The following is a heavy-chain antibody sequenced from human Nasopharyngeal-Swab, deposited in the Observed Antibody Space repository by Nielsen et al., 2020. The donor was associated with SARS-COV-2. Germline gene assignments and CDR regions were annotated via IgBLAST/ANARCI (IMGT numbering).Heavy chain of an antibody. D-gene: IGHD3-16*01. V-gene: IGHV2-70*11. Sequence: SGPTLVKPPQTLTLTCTLSGFSLSTSGMCVSWIRQPPGKALEWLARIDWDDDKYYSTSLKTRLTISKDTSKNQVVLTMTNMDPVDTATYYCARLNSLGVVFDYWGQGTLVTVSS. CDR1: GFSLSTSGMC. CDR2: IDWDDDK. J-gene: IGHJ4*02. CDR3: ARLNSLGVVFDY.